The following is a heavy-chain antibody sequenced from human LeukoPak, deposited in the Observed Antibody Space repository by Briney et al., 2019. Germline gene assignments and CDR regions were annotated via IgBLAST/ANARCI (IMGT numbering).Heavy chain of an antibody. V-gene: IGHV4-39*01. CDR1: GGSISSSSYY. Sequence: TPSETLSLTCTVSGGSISSSSYYWGWIRQPPGKGLEWIGSIYYSGSTYYNPSLKSRVTISVDTSKNQFSLKRSSVTAADTAVYYCARQMREGYRSSAPIASWGQGTLVTVSS. CDR3: ARQMREGYRSSAPIAS. D-gene: IGHD6-6*01. J-gene: IGHJ4*02. CDR2: IYYSGST.